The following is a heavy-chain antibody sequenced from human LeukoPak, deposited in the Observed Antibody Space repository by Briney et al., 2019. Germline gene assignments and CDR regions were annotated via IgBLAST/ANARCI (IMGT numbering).Heavy chain of an antibody. CDR2: INHSGST. Sequence: SETLSLTCAVYGGSFSGYYWSWIRQPPGKGLEWIGEINHSGSTNYNPSLKSRVTISVDTSKNQFSLKLSSVTAADTAVYYCARDPHYPYGSGSYVDYWGQGTLVIVSS. D-gene: IGHD3-10*01. CDR1: GGSFSGYY. J-gene: IGHJ4*02. CDR3: ARDPHYPYGSGSYVDY. V-gene: IGHV4-34*01.